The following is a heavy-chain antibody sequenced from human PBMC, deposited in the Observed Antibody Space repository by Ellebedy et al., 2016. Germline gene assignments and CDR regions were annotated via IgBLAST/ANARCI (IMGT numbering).Heavy chain of an antibody. CDR1: GFSLSTSGMC. J-gene: IGHJ6*02. D-gene: IGHD5-12*01. CDR2: IYWDDDK. CDR3: ARAIVAKVPYYYYYGMDV. Sequence: SGPTLVKPTQTLTLTCTFSGFSLSTSGMCVSWIRQPPGKALEWLALIYWDDDKRYSPSLKSRLTITKDTSKNQVVLTMTNMDPVDTATFYCARAIVAKVPYYYYYGMDVWGQGTTVTVSS. V-gene: IGHV2-5*08.